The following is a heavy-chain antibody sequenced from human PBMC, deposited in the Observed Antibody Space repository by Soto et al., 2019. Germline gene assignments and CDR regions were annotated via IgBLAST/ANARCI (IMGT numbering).Heavy chain of an antibody. Sequence: ASVKVSCKTSGYNFTSHYIHWVRQAPGQRLESMGIIYPRGGSTIYAQKFQGKVTMTRDTSTHTLYMELSSLRSEDTAVYYCARAHYDRDYYKYGMDVWGQGTTVTVSS. V-gene: IGHV1-46*01. CDR1: GYNFTSHY. J-gene: IGHJ6*02. CDR2: IYPRGGST. D-gene: IGHD4-17*01. CDR3: ARAHYDRDYYKYGMDV.